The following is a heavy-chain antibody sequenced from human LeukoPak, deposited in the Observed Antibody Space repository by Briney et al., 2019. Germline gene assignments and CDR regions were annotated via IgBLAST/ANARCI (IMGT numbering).Heavy chain of an antibody. Sequence: PGGSLRLSCAASGFTFSSYAMHWVRQAPGKGLEGVAVISYDGSNKYYADSVKGRFTISRDNSKNTLYLQMNSLRAEDTAVYYCARGRTGNYFDYWGQGTLVTVSS. J-gene: IGHJ4*02. CDR3: ARGRTGNYFDY. V-gene: IGHV3-30*14. CDR1: GFTFSSYA. D-gene: IGHD7-27*01. CDR2: ISYDGSNK.